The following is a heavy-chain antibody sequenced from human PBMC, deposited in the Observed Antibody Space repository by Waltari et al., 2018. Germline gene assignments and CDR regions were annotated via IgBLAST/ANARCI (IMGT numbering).Heavy chain of an antibody. J-gene: IGHJ3*02. V-gene: IGHV4-31*03. CDR2: IYYSGST. D-gene: IGHD1-26*01. Sequence: QVQLQESGPGLVKPSQTLSLTCTVSGGSISSGGYYWSWIRQHPGKGLEWIGYIYYSGSTYYNPSLKSRVTISVDTSKNQFSLKLSSVTAADTAVYYCARDFRADGSYYEEYWAFDIWGQGTMVTVSS. CDR3: ARDFRADGSYYEEYWAFDI. CDR1: GGSISSGGYY.